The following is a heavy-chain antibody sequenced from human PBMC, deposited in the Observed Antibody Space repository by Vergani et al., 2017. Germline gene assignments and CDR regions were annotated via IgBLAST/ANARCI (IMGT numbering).Heavy chain of an antibody. CDR1: GGAVNSGSNF. D-gene: IGHD3-16*02. J-gene: IGHJ6*03. CDR3: ARETVVTSWDGYRFHDRDV. CDR2: TSTDGST. V-gene: IGHV4-61*02. Sequence: QVQLQESGPGLVKPSQTLSLTCSVSGGAVNSGSNFWTWIRQPAGKGLEWIGRTSTDGSTNYNPSLKSRATVSVDTSKTQISLRLTSVSAEDTAVYYCARETVVTSWDGYRFHDRDVWGKGTTVTVSS.